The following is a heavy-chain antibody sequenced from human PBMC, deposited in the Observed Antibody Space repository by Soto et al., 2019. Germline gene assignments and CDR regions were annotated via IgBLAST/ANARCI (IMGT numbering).Heavy chain of an antibody. Sequence: ASVKVSCKASGYTFTSYGISWVRQAPGQGLEWMGWISAENGNTNYAQKLQGRVTMTTDTSTNTAYMELSSLRSEDTAVYYCATMWPIAAAVDYWGQGTLVTVSS. D-gene: IGHD6-13*01. CDR1: GYTFTSYG. CDR2: ISAENGNT. V-gene: IGHV1-18*01. CDR3: ATMWPIAAAVDY. J-gene: IGHJ4*02.